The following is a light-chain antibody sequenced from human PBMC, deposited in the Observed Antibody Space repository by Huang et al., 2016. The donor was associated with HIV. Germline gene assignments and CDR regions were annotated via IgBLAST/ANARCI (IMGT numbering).Light chain of an antibody. CDR1: QNITKS. J-gene: IGKJ1*01. CDR2: TAS. V-gene: IGKV1-39*01. Sequence: DIQMTQSPPSLSASVGDRVTFTCRANQNITKSLNWYQQKPGKAPKLLIHTASTLESGVPSRFSGSGSGSRFTLNIVHLQPEDFANYYCQQSFSVPRTFG. CDR3: QQSFSVPRT.